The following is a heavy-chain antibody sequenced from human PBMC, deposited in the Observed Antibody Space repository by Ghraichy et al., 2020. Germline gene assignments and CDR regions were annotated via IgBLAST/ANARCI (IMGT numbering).Heavy chain of an antibody. D-gene: IGHD2-15*01. CDR2: ISARNGNT. CDR3: ARGPYCDGDSCFSFRFDY. V-gene: IGHV1-18*04. CDR1: GYIFNTYS. J-gene: IGHJ4*02. Sequence: ASVKVSCKASGYIFNTYSISWVRQAPGQGLEWMGWISARNGNTNYAQKLQGRVNMTTDTSTTTAHMELRSLTSAATAVYYCARGPYCDGDSCFSFRFDYWGQGTLVTVSS.